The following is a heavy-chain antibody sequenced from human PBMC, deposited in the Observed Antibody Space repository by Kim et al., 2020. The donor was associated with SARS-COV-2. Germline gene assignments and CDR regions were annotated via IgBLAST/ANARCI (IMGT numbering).Heavy chain of an antibody. CDR3: ARGPEYYYGSGPLLGDWFDP. CDR2: INTNTGNP. D-gene: IGHD3-10*01. J-gene: IGHJ5*02. CDR1: GYTFTSYA. V-gene: IGHV7-4-1*02. Sequence: ASVKVSCKASGYTFTSYAMNWVRQAPGQGLEWMGWINTNTGNPTYAQGFTGRFVFSLDTSVSTAYLQISSLKAEDTAVYYCARGPEYYYGSGPLLGDWFDPWGQGTLVTVSS.